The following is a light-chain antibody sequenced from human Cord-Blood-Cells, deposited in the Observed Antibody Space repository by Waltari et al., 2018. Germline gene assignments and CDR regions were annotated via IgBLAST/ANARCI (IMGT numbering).Light chain of an antibody. J-gene: IGKJ2*01. CDR3: QQSYSTPYT. V-gene: IGKV1-39*01. CDR1: QSISSY. CDR2: AAS. Sequence: IQLPQSPSSLPASVGDRFTITCRASQSISSYLNWYQQKPGKAPKLLIYAASSLQSGVPSRFSGSGSGTDFTLTISSLQPEDFATYYCQQSYSTPYTFGQGTKLEIK.